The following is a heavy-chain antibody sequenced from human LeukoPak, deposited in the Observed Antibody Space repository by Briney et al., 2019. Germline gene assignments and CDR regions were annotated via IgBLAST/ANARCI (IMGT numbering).Heavy chain of an antibody. D-gene: IGHD1-14*01. CDR1: GGSIRSSSYY. V-gene: IGHV4-39*01. Sequence: SETLSLTCTVSGGSIRSSSYYWGWIRQPPGKGLEWIGSIYYSGSTYYNASLKSRGTISVDTSKNQFSLKLNSVTAADTAVYYCASGASETDYWGQGTLVTVSS. CDR3: ASGASETDY. CDR2: IYYSGST. J-gene: IGHJ4*02.